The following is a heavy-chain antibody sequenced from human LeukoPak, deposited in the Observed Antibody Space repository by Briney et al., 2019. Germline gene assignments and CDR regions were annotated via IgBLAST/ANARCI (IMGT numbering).Heavy chain of an antibody. CDR1: GFTFSSYA. V-gene: IGHV3-30-3*01. CDR2: ISYVGSNK. J-gene: IGHJ6*02. Sequence: PGRSLRLSCAASGFTFSSYAMHWVRQAPGKGLEWVAVISYVGSNKYYADSVKGRFTISRDNSKNTLYLQMNSLRAEDTAVYYCARAPPSYYYYYGMDVWGQGTTVTVSS. CDR3: ARAPPSYYYYYGMDV.